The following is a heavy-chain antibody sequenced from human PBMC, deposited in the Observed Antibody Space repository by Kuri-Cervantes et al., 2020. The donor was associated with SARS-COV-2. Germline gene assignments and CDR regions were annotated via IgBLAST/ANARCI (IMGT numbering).Heavy chain of an antibody. CDR3: ARTDSPPLNWFDP. CDR2: INHSGST. D-gene: IGHD2-21*01. CDR1: GYSISSGYY. J-gene: IGHJ5*02. Sequence: GSLRLSCAVSGYSISSGYYWGWIRQPPGKGLEWIGEINHSGSTNYNPSLKSRVTISVDTSKNQFSLKLSSVTAADTAVYYCARTDSPPLNWFDPWGQGTLVTVSS. V-gene: IGHV4-38-2*01.